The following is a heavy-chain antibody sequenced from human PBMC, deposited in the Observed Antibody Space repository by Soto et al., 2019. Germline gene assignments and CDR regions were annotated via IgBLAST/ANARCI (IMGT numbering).Heavy chain of an antibody. Sequence: GASVKVSCKASGGTFNKYAIDWVRQSPGQGLEWMGGITPLFGTPNYAQGFQGRVTISADEVTSTAYMELRSLRSDDTGVYYCARQFDYDTSGYYYAYWGQGTLVTVSS. J-gene: IGHJ4*02. CDR3: ARQFDYDTSGYYYAY. CDR2: ITPLFGTP. CDR1: GGTFNKYA. D-gene: IGHD3-22*01. V-gene: IGHV1-69*13.